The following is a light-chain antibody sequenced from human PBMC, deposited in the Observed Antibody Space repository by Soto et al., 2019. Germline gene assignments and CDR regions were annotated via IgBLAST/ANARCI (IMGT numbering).Light chain of an antibody. Sequence: EIVLTQSPGTLSLSPGEGATLSCRASQSVTSTYLAWYQQKPGQAPRLLIYGASNRATGIPDRFTGSGSGTDFTLTISRLEPEDFAVYYCQQYGGSPLTFGGGTKVEIK. CDR3: QQYGGSPLT. CDR2: GAS. CDR1: QSVTSTY. J-gene: IGKJ4*01. V-gene: IGKV3-20*01.